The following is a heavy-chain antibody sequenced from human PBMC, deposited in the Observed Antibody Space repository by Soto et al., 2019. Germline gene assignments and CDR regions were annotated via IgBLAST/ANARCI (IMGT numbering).Heavy chain of an antibody. Sequence: ASVKVSCKASGYTFTSYDINWVRQATGQGLEWMGWMNPNSGNTGYAQKFQGRVTMTRNTSISTAYMELSSLRSEDTAVYYCARGVSSYYDSSGALDYWGQGTMVTVSS. J-gene: IGHJ4*02. CDR1: GYTFTSYD. CDR3: ARGVSSYYDSSGALDY. D-gene: IGHD3-22*01. CDR2: MNPNSGNT. V-gene: IGHV1-8*01.